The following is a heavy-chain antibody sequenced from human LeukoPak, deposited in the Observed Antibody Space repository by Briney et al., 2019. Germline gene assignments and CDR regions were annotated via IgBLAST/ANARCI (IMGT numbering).Heavy chain of an antibody. J-gene: IGHJ6*02. CDR1: GGTFSSYA. V-gene: IGHV1-69*01. CDR3: AQWGDIAAAGTDYYYGMDV. Sequence: SVKVSCKASGGTFSSYAISWVRQAPGQGLEWMGGIIPIFGTANYAQKFHGRVTITADESTSTAYMELSSLRSEDTAVYYCAQWGDIAAAGTDYYYGMDVWGQGTTVTVSS. CDR2: IIPIFGTA. D-gene: IGHD6-13*01.